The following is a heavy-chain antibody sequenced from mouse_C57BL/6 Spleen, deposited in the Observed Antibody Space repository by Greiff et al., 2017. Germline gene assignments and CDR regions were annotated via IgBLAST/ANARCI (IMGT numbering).Heavy chain of an antibody. CDR1: GFTFSSYA. V-gene: IGHV5-4*01. D-gene: IGHD4-1*01. CDR3: ARDPNGIDY. J-gene: IGHJ2*01. CDR2: ISDGGSYT. Sequence: EVQGVESGGGLVKPGGSLKLSCAASGFTFSSYAMSWVRQTPEKRLEWVATISDGGSYTYYPDNVKGRFTISRDNAKNNLYLQMSHLKSEDTAMYYCARDPNGIDYGGKGTTLTVSS.